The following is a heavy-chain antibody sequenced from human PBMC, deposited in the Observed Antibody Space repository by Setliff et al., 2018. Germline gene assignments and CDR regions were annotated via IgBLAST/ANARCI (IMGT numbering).Heavy chain of an antibody. CDR3: ARGPRYSGSYYVNY. CDR2: IYHSGSS. CDR1: GYSISSGYY. Sequence: PSETLSLTCAVSGYSISSGYYWGWIRQPPGKGLEWIGSIYHSGSSNYNPSLKSRVTISVDTSKNQFSLNLSSVTAADTAVYYCARGPRYSGSYYVNYWGQGTLVTSPQ. V-gene: IGHV4-38-2*01. J-gene: IGHJ4*02. D-gene: IGHD1-26*01.